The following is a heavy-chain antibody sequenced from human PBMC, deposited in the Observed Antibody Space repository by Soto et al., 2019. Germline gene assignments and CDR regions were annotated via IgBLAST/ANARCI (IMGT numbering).Heavy chain of an antibody. Sequence: GSVKVYFKASGYPFTGYYMHLVRQAPGQGLEWMGWINPNSGGTNYAQKFQVRVTMTRDTSISTAYMELSRLRSDDTAVYYCARLVPADKPIGMDVWGQGTTVTVSS. CDR1: GYPFTGYY. D-gene: IGHD2-2*01. J-gene: IGHJ6*01. CDR2: INPNSGGT. V-gene: IGHV1-2*02. CDR3: ARLVPADKPIGMDV.